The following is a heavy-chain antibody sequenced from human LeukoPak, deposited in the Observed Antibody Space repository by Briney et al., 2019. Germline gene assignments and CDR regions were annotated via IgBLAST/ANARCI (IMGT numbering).Heavy chain of an antibody. CDR1: GGSIISSSYY. CDR2: IYYSGST. J-gene: IGHJ4*02. CDR3: ARPMVRGVIATDY. V-gene: IGHV4-39*07. D-gene: IGHD3-10*01. Sequence: SETLSLTCPVSGGSIISSSYYWGWIRQPPGKGLEWIGSIYYSGSTYYNPSLKSRVTISVDTSKNQFSLKLSSVTAADTAVYYCARPMVRGVIATDYWGQGTLVTVSS.